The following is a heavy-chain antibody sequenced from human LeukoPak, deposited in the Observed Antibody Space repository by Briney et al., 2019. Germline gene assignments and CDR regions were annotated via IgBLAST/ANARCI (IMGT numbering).Heavy chain of an antibody. Sequence: ASVKVSCKASGYTFTGYYMHWVRQAPGQGLEWMGWINPNSGGTNYAQKFQGRVTMTRDTSISTAYMELSRLRSDDTAVYYCARDPYDFWSGYSNWFDPWGQGTLVTVSS. CDR1: GYTFTGYY. J-gene: IGHJ5*02. CDR2: INPNSGGT. D-gene: IGHD3-3*01. V-gene: IGHV1-2*02. CDR3: ARDPYDFWSGYSNWFDP.